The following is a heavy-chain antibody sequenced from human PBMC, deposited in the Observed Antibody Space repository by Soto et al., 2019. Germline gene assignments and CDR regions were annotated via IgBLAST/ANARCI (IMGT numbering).Heavy chain of an antibody. D-gene: IGHD3-16*01. CDR3: ARVPTGRYGVWNY. CDR2: INPDGTTT. V-gene: IGHV3-74*01. J-gene: IGHJ4*02. CDR1: GFTFSSYW. Sequence: EVQLVESGGGLVQPGGSLRLSCAASGFTFSSYWMHWVRQAPGKGLVWVSRINPDGTTTTYADSVKGRFTISRDNAKNTVYLKMNSLRGDDTAVYYCARVPTGRYGVWNYWGQGTLVTVSS.